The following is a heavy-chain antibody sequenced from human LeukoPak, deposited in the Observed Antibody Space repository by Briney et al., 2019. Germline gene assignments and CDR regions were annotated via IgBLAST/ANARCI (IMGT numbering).Heavy chain of an antibody. V-gene: IGHV3-53*01. J-gene: IGHJ6*03. Sequence: PGGSLRLSCAASGFTVSSNYMSWVRQAPGKGLEWVSVIYSGGRTYYSDSVKGRFTISRDNSKNTLYLQMNSRRAEDTAGYYCASGSGSYRTPYYYMAVWGKGTTVTVSS. D-gene: IGHD3-10*01. CDR2: IYSGGRT. CDR3: ASGSGSYRTPYYYMAV. CDR1: GFTVSSNY.